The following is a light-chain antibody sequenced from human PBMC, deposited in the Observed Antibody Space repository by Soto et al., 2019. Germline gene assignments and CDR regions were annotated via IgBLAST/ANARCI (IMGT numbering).Light chain of an antibody. J-gene: IGKJ4*01. V-gene: IGKV4-1*01. CDR1: QSLLANCNNKNC. CDR3: QYLNSFPLT. Sequence: DIVMTQSPDSLAVSLGERATINCKSSQSLLANCNNKNCLAWYQHKPGQPPKMLILWASTRESGVPDRFSGSGSGTDFTLTISSLQAEDAAVYYCQYLNSFPLTFGGGTKVEIK. CDR2: WAS.